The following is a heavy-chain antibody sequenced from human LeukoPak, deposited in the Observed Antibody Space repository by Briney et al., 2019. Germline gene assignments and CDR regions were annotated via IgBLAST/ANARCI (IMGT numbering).Heavy chain of an antibody. CDR3: ARDPAALGWFDP. V-gene: IGHV4-30-4*02. CDR1: GGSISSGDYY. Sequence: SETLSLTCTVSGGSISSGDYYWSWIRQPPGKGLEWIGYIYYSGSTYYNPSLKSRVTISVDTSKNQFSLKLSSVTAADTAVYYCARDPAALGWFDPWGQGTLVTVSS. J-gene: IGHJ5*02. D-gene: IGHD3-10*01. CDR2: IYYSGST.